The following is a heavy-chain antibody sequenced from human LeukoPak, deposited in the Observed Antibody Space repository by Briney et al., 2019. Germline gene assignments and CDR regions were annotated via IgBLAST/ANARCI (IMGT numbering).Heavy chain of an antibody. CDR2: TYYRSKWYN. CDR1: GDSVSTNSAA. D-gene: IGHD2/OR15-2a*01. J-gene: IGHJ4*02. Sequence: SQTLSLTCAISGDSVSTNSAAWNWIRQSPSRGLQWLGRTYYRSKWYNDYAVSVKSRITINADTSRNQFFLQLNSVTPEDTAIYYCARDENWDFDYWGQGTLDTVSS. V-gene: IGHV6-1*01. CDR3: ARDENWDFDY.